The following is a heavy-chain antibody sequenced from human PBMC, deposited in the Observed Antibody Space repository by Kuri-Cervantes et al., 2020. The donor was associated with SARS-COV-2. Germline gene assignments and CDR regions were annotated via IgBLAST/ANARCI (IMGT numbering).Heavy chain of an antibody. D-gene: IGHD2-2*01. V-gene: IGHV4-59*08. Sequence: SETLSLTCTVSGGSISSYYWSWIRQPPGKGLEWIGYIYYSGSTNYNPSLKSRVTISVDTSKNQFSLKLSSVTAADTAVYYCARHFRSSTSCFDYWGQGTLVTVSS. CDR2: IYYSGST. CDR1: GGSISSYY. J-gene: IGHJ4*02. CDR3: ARHFRSSTSCFDY.